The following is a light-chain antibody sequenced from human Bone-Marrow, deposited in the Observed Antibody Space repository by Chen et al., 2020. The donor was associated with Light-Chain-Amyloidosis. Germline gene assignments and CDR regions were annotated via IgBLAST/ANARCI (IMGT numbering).Light chain of an antibody. CDR3: QSADSSGPYEVI. J-gene: IGLJ2*01. CDR2: RDT. CDR1: DLPKKY. V-gene: IGLV3-25*03. Sequence: SYELTQPPSVSVSPGQTARITCSGDDLPKKYAYWYQQKPGQAPVLVIHRDTERPSGISERFSGSSSGTTSTLTISGVQAEDEADYHCQSADSSGPYEVIFGGGTKLPVL.